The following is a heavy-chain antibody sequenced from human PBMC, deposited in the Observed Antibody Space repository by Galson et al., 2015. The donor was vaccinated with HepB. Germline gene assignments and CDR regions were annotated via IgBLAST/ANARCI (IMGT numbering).Heavy chain of an antibody. V-gene: IGHV3-23*01. CDR1: GFTFSSYA. D-gene: IGHD6-13*01. CDR3: AKDHLDPYSSSWFSYVFDY. CDR2: ISGSGGST. J-gene: IGHJ4*02. Sequence: SLRLSCAASGFTFSSYAMSWVRQAPGKGLEWVSAISGSGGSTYYADSVKGRFTISRDNSKNTLYLQMNSLRAEDTAVYYCAKDHLDPYSSSWFSYVFDYWGQGTLVTVSS.